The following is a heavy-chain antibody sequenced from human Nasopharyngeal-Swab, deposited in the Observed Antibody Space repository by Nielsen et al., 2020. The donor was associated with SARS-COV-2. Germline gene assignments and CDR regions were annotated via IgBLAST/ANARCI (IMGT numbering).Heavy chain of an antibody. CDR1: GYAFSDFG. J-gene: IGHJ6*02. D-gene: IGHD2-15*01. CDR3: ARDFLGYCSGGSCYSNGMDV. CDR2: MNPNSGNT. Sequence: ASVKVSCKTSGYAFSDFGISWVRQATGQGLEWMGWMNPNSGNTGYAQKFQGRVTMTRNTSISTAYMELSSLRSEDTAVYYCARDFLGYCSGGSCYSNGMDVWGQGTTVTVSS. V-gene: IGHV1-8*01.